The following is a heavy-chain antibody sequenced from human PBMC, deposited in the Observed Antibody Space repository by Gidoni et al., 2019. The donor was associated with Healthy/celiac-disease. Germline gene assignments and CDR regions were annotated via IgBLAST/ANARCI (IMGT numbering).Heavy chain of an antibody. CDR2: IHAGNGNT. D-gene: IGHD3-22*01. CDR1: GYTFTSYA. Sequence: QVQLVQSGAEVKKPGASVKVSCKASGYTFTSYAMHWVRQAPGHRLEWMGWIHAGNGNTKYSQKFQGRVTITRDTSASTAYMELSSLRSEDTAVYYCARAFYYYDSSGYYLGEYYFDYWGQGTLVTVSS. CDR3: ARAFYYYDSSGYYLGEYYFDY. J-gene: IGHJ4*02. V-gene: IGHV1-3*01.